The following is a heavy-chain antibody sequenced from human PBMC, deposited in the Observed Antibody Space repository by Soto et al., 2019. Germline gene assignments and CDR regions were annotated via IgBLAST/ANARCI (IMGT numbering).Heavy chain of an antibody. D-gene: IGHD4-4*01. CDR1: GGTFSSYA. CDR3: ARDGRVYDYTDLYYFDY. J-gene: IGHJ4*02. Sequence: QVQLVQSGAEVTKPGSSVKVSCKASGGTFSSYAISWVRQAPGQGLEWLGGVIPIFGTANYAQKFQGRATITADEATSTAYMELSSLRSEDTAVYYCARDGRVYDYTDLYYFDYWGQGTLVTVSS. CDR2: VIPIFGTA. V-gene: IGHV1-69*01.